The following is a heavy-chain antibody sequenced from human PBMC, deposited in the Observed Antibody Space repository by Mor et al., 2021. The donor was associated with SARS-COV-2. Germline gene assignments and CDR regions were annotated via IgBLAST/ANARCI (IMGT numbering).Heavy chain of an antibody. D-gene: IGHD3-16*01. CDR3: TTLHGGKARALDY. CDR2: GTT. J-gene: IGHJ4*02. V-gene: IGHV3-15*01. Sequence: GTTDYAASVEGIFIISRDDSKNTVDLQMNSLQTEDTALYYCTTLHGGKARALDYWGQGTLVTVSS.